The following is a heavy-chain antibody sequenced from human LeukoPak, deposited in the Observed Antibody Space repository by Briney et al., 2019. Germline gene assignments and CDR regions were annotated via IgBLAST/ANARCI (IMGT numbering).Heavy chain of an antibody. CDR2: ISSSSSYI. Sequence: GGSLRLSCAASGFTFSSYSMNWVRQAPGKGLEWVSSISSSSSYIYYADSVKGRFTISRDNAKNSLYLQMNSLRAEDTAVYYCVSEVGSYYYGSGSSGDAFDIWGQGTMVTVSS. J-gene: IGHJ3*02. CDR1: GFTFSSYS. CDR3: VSEVGSYYYGSGSSGDAFDI. V-gene: IGHV3-21*01. D-gene: IGHD3-10*01.